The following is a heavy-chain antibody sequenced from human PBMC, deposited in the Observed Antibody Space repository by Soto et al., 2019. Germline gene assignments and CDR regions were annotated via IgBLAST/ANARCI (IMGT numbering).Heavy chain of an antibody. CDR3: ARSRIAVAGIFDY. CDR1: GYTFTSYD. D-gene: IGHD6-19*01. J-gene: IGHJ4*02. V-gene: IGHV1-8*01. CDR2: MNPNSGNT. Sequence: ASVKVSSKASGYTFTSYDINWVRQATGQGLEWMGWMNPNSGNTGYAQKFQGRVAMTRNTSISTAYMELSSLRSEDTAVYYCARSRIAVAGIFDYWGQGTLVTVSS.